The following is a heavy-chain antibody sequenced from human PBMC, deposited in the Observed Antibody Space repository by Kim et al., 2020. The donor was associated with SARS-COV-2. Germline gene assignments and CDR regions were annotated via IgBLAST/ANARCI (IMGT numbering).Heavy chain of an antibody. CDR3: ALSLGRSGSYSRTNDY. V-gene: IGHV3-48*02. Sequence: GGSLRLSCAASGFTFSSYSMNWVRQAPGKGLEWVSYISSSSSTIYYADSVKGRFTISRDNAKNSLYLQMNSLRDEDTAVYYCALSLGRSGSYSRTNDYWGQGTLVTVSS. D-gene: IGHD1-26*01. CDR1: GFTFSSYS. CDR2: ISSSSSTI. J-gene: IGHJ4*02.